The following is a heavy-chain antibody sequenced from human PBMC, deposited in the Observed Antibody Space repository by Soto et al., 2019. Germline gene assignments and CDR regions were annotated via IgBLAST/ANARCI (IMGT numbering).Heavy chain of an antibody. V-gene: IGHV3-30*18. Sequence: PGGVPRLSCTASEFSLSSSDMHWVRRAPGKGLEWLAVSSFDGTQQFYGDSVRGRFTVSRDNSNNALYLEMNSLRTEDTAVYYCAKQLRGSGWYPLDSWGQGTPVTVSS. CDR1: EFSLSSSD. CDR3: AKQLRGSGWYPLDS. J-gene: IGHJ4*02. D-gene: IGHD6-19*01. CDR2: SSFDGTQQ.